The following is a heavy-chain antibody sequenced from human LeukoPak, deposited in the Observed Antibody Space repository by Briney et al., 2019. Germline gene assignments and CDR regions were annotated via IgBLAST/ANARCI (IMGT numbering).Heavy chain of an antibody. D-gene: IGHD6-13*01. V-gene: IGHV4-34*01. CDR3: ARGGWGSSSQAPYYFDY. CDR1: GGSFSGYY. Sequence: SETLSLTCAVYGGSFSGYYWSWIRQPPGKGLEWIGEINHSGSTNYNPSLKSRVTISVDTSKNQFSLKLSSVTAADTAVYYCARGGWGSSSQAPYYFDYWGQGTLVTVSS. CDR2: INHSGST. J-gene: IGHJ4*02.